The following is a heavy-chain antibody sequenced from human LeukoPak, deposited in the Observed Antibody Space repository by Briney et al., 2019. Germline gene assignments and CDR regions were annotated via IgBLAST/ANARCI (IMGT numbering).Heavy chain of an antibody. Sequence: GASVKVPCKASGYTFTSYGISWVRQAPGQGLEWMGWISAYNGNTNYAQKLQGRVTMTTDTSTSTAYMELRSLRSDDTAVYYCARDIVVVPAATYYYGMDVWGQGTTVTVSS. V-gene: IGHV1-18*01. D-gene: IGHD2-2*01. J-gene: IGHJ6*02. CDR2: ISAYNGNT. CDR1: GYTFTSYG. CDR3: ARDIVVVPAATYYYGMDV.